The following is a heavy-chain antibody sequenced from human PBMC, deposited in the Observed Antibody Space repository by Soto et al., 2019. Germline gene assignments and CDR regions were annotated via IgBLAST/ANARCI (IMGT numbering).Heavy chain of an antibody. D-gene: IGHD4-17*01. Sequence: GGSLRLSCAAPGFIFSTYAMNWVRQAPGKGLEWVSAISNSGGSTFYAESVRGRFTISRDNSIKTLYLQMSSLRTEDTAVYYCAHPRGYGVFDAVDIWGQGTMVTVSS. CDR2: ISNSGGST. CDR1: GFIFSTYA. CDR3: AHPRGYGVFDAVDI. J-gene: IGHJ3*02. V-gene: IGHV3-23*01.